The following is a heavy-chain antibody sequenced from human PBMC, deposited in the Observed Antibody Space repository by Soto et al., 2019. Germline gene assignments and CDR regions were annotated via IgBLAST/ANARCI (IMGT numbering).Heavy chain of an antibody. CDR1: GGTISSYA. V-gene: IGHV1-69*06. CDR3: SRGRWLQSDYYYGMDV. D-gene: IGHD5-12*01. CDR2: IIPIFGTA. Sequence: SVKVSCKASGGTISSYAISWVRQAPGQGLEWMGGIIPIFGTANYAQKFQGRVTITADKSTSTAYMELSSLRSEDTAVYYCSRGRWLQSDYYYGMDVWGQGTTVTVSS. J-gene: IGHJ6*02.